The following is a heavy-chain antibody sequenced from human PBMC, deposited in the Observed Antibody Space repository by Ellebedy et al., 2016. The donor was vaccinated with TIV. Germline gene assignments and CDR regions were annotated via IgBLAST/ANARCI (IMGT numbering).Heavy chain of an antibody. V-gene: IGHV1-2*02. Sequence: AASVKVSCKTSGYTFTFSDYYMNWVRQAPGQGLEWMGWINPNTGDTTYAQKFLGRVTMTRDTSINTAYMDLTGLTSDDTAVYYCARGRQWLAYWGQGTLVTVSS. J-gene: IGHJ4*02. CDR1: GYTFTFSDYY. D-gene: IGHD6-19*01. CDR3: ARGRQWLAY. CDR2: INPNTGDT.